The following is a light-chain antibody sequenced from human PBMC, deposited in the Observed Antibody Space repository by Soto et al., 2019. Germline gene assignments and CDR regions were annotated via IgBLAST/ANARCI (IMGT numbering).Light chain of an antibody. V-gene: IGKV3-15*01. CDR2: GAS. J-gene: IGKJ4*01. Sequence: EIVMTQSPATLSVSPWERVTLSCRASQSVSSNLAWYQQRPGQAPRLLLYGASTRATGIPARFSGSGSGTEFTLTISSLQPEDIATYYCQQYDNLRTFGGGTKVDIK. CDR3: QQYDNLRT. CDR1: QSVSSN.